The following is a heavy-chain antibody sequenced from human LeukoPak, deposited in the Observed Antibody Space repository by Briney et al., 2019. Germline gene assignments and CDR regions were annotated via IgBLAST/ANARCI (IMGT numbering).Heavy chain of an antibody. CDR1: GFTFSSYS. Sequence: GGSLRLSCAASGFTFSSYSMNWVRQAPGKGLEWVSSISSSSSYIYYADSVKGRFTISRDNAKNSLYLQMNSLRAEDTAVYYCARGVSSSWIDYWGQGTLVTVSS. V-gene: IGHV3-21*01. CDR3: ARGVSSSWIDY. D-gene: IGHD6-13*01. CDR2: ISSSSSYI. J-gene: IGHJ4*02.